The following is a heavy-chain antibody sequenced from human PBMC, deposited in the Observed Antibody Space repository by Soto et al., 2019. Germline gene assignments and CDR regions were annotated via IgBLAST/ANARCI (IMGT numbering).Heavy chain of an antibody. V-gene: IGHV4-31*03. J-gene: IGHJ4*02. CDR1: GGSISSDGYY. CDR3: ASWGTYYDSSGYSHPLDY. D-gene: IGHD3-22*01. CDR2: IYDSGST. Sequence: TVSGGSISSDGYYWSWIRQHPGKGLEWIGYIYDSGSTDYNPSLKSRVTISVDTSKNQFSLKLNSVTAADTAIYFCASWGTYYDSSGYSHPLDYWGQGTLVTVSS.